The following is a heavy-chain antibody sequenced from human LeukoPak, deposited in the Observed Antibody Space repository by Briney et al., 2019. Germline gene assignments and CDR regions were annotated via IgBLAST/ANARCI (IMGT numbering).Heavy chain of an antibody. CDR1: GFTFSSYG. V-gene: IGHV3-30*18. J-gene: IGHJ6*02. Sequence: PGRSLRLSCAASGFTFSSYGMHWVRQAPGKGLEWVAVISYDGSNKYYADSVKGRFTISRDNSKNTLYLQMNSLRAEDTAVYYCAKDQPTPYYYGMDVWGQGTTVTVSS. CDR2: ISYDGSNK. CDR3: AKDQPTPYYYGMDV.